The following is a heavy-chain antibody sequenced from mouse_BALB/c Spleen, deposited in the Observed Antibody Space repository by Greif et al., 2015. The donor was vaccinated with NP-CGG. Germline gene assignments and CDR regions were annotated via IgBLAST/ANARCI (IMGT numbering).Heavy chain of an antibody. V-gene: IGHV1-54*01. CDR3: VTSLLRLQVAY. CDR2: INPGSGGT. Sequence: QVQLKHSGAELVRPGTSVKVSCKASGYAFTNYLIEWVKQRPGQGLEWIGVINPGSGGTNYNEKFKGKATLTADKSSSTAYMQLSSLTSDDSAVYFCVTSLLRLQVAYWGQGTLVTVSA. CDR1: GYAFTNYL. D-gene: IGHD1-2*01. J-gene: IGHJ3*01.